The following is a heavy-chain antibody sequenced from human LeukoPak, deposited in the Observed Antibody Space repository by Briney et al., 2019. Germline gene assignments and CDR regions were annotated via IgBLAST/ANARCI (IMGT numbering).Heavy chain of an antibody. CDR2: ISDHESGSNE. CDR1: GFTFSSYA. Sequence: HPGGSLRLSCAASGFTFSSYAFHWVRQAPGKGLEWVALISDHESGSNEYYAASVKGRFTISRDNSRKTLSLQMNTLRIEDTAVYYCARSRGYCGGEAQCDFTYWGQGTLVTVSS. D-gene: IGHD2-21*01. V-gene: IGHV3-30-3*01. CDR3: ARSRGYCGGEAQCDFTY. J-gene: IGHJ4*02.